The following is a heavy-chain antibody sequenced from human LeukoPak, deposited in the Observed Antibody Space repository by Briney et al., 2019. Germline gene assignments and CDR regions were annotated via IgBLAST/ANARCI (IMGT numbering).Heavy chain of an antibody. CDR2: TSGSGGSA. D-gene: IGHD5-12*01. CDR1: GFTFSSYA. V-gene: IGHV3-23*01. CDR3: ARDSCRGYDYGSRFDY. J-gene: IGHJ4*02. Sequence: GGSLRLSCAASGFTFSSYAMSWVRQAPGKGLEWVSATSGSGGSAYYADPVKGRFTISRDNSKNTLNLQVNSLRAEDTAVYYCARDSCRGYDYGSRFDYWGQGTLVTVSS.